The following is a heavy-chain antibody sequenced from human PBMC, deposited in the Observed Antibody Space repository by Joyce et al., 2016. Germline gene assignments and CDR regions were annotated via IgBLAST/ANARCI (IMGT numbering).Heavy chain of an antibody. J-gene: IGHJ4*02. CDR1: GFTFSSYE. Sequence: EVQLVESGGGLVQPGGSLRLSCVGFGFTFSSYEMNWVRQAPGKGLEWVSYISSSGGSIYYADSVKGRFTISRDNAKNSLYLQMNSLRAEDTAVYYCARDPHDYIWGRYRTFDYWGQGTLVTVSS. CDR2: ISSSGGSI. V-gene: IGHV3-48*03. D-gene: IGHD3-16*02. CDR3: ARDPHDYIWGRYRTFDY.